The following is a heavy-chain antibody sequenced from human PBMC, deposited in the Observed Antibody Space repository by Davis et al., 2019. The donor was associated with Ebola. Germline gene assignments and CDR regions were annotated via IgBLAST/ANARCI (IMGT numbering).Heavy chain of an antibody. CDR1: GGSMNTYY. CDR3: ARGAYYASGSYST. Sequence: SETLSLTCTVSGGSMNTYYWSWIRQPPGKGLEWIGEINHSGNTNYNPSLKSRVTISVDTSKNQFSLKLSSVTAADTAVYYCARGAYYASGSYSTWGQGTLVTVSS. V-gene: IGHV4-34*01. D-gene: IGHD3-10*01. J-gene: IGHJ5*02. CDR2: INHSGNT.